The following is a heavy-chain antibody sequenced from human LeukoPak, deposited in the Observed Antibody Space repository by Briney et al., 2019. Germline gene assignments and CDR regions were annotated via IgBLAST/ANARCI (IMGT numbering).Heavy chain of an antibody. CDR2: IIPIFGTA. Sequence: SVKVSCKASGGTFSSYAISWVRQAPGQGLEWMGGIIPIFGTANYAQKFQGRVTITTDESTSTAYMELSSLRSEDTAAYYCARDRPARGSGSSLNAFDIWGQGTMVTVSS. CDR3: ARDRPARGSGSSLNAFDI. CDR1: GGTFSSYA. D-gene: IGHD3-10*01. V-gene: IGHV1-69*05. J-gene: IGHJ3*02.